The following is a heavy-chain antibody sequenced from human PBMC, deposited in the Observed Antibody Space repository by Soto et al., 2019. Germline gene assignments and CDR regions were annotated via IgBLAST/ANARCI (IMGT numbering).Heavy chain of an antibody. Sequence: GGSLRLSCAASGFTFSSSAMTWVRQAPGKGLEWVSAISGSGGATYYADSVKGRFSISRDNSKNTLYLQMNSLRAEDTAVYYCAKDRQGILPDAFDIWGQGTMVTVSS. V-gene: IGHV3-23*01. CDR3: AKDRQGILPDAFDI. J-gene: IGHJ3*02. D-gene: IGHD2-15*01. CDR2: ISGSGGAT. CDR1: GFTFSSSA.